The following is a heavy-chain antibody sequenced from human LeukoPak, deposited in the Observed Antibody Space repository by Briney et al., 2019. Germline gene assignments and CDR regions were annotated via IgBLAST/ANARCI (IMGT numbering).Heavy chain of an antibody. D-gene: IGHD2-2*01. Sequence: ASVTVSCKVSGYTHTELSMHWVRQAPGKGLEWMGGFDPEDGETIYAQKFQSRVTMTEDTSTDTAYMELSSLRSEDTAVYYCATEVGCSSTSCYMGDYWGQGTLVTVSS. V-gene: IGHV1-24*01. CDR1: GYTHTELS. CDR3: ATEVGCSSTSCYMGDY. CDR2: FDPEDGET. J-gene: IGHJ4*02.